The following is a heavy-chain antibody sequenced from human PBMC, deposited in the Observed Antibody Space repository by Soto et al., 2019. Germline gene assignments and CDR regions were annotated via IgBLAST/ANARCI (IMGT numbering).Heavy chain of an antibody. Sequence: QVQLVESGGGVVQPGRSLRLSCAASGFTFSSYAMHWVRQAPGKGLEWVAVISYDGSNKYYADSVKGRFTISRDNSKNTLYLQMNSLRAEDTAVYYCARDPTITMIVVVITLEGAFDIWGQGTMVTVSS. CDR3: ARDPTITMIVVVITLEGAFDI. D-gene: IGHD3-22*01. V-gene: IGHV3-30-3*01. J-gene: IGHJ3*02. CDR2: ISYDGSNK. CDR1: GFTFSSYA.